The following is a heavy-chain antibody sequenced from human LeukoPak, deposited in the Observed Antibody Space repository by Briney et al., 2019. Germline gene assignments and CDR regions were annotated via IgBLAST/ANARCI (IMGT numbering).Heavy chain of an antibody. V-gene: IGHV1-8*01. D-gene: IGHD3-10*01. J-gene: IGHJ4*02. CDR3: ARGGSMVRGVIIRKFDY. CDR1: GYTFTSYD. CDR2: MNPNSGNT. Sequence: GASVKVSCKASGYTFTSYDINWVRQATGQGLEWMGWMNPNSGNTGYAQKFQGRVTMTRNTSISTAYVELSSLRSEDTAVYYCARGGSMVRGVIIRKFDYWGQGTLVTVSS.